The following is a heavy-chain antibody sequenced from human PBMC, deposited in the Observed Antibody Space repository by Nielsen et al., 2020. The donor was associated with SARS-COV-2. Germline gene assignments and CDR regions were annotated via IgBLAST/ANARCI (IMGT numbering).Heavy chain of an antibody. Sequence: SETLSLTCTVSGGSISSGGSSWSWICQHPGKGLEWVASRHYNGNTYYNPSLHRPMISVDTSKNEFSLRLTSVTAADTALYYCARGAGWFDPWGQGTRVTVSS. CDR2: RHYNGNT. CDR1: GGSISSGGSS. V-gene: IGHV4-31*03. CDR3: ARGAGWFDP. J-gene: IGHJ5*02. D-gene: IGHD6-19*01.